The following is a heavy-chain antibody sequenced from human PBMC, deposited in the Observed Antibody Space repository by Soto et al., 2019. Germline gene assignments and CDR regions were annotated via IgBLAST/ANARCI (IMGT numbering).Heavy chain of an antibody. CDR2: INAGNGNT. V-gene: IGHV1-3*05. CDR3: ARVRYSYGLDDAFDI. D-gene: IGHD5-18*01. Sequence: QVQLVQSGAEEKKPGASVKVSCKASGYTFTSYAMHWVRQAPGQRLEWMGWINAGNGNTKYSQKFQGRVTITRDTYASTAYMELSSLRSEDTAVYYCARVRYSYGLDDAFDIWGQGTMVTVSS. CDR1: GYTFTSYA. J-gene: IGHJ3*02.